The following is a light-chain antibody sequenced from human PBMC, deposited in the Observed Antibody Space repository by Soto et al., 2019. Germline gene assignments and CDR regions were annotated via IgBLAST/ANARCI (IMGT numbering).Light chain of an antibody. CDR3: QQYNNWPPIT. V-gene: IGKV3D-15*01. CDR2: GAS. J-gene: IGKJ5*01. CDR1: QSIRSSY. Sequence: DIVLTQSPGTLSLSPGERATLSCRASQSIRSSYLAWYQQKPGQAPRLLIYGASTRATGIPDRFSGSGSGTEFTLTISSLQSEDFAVYYCQQYNNWPPITFGQGTRLEI.